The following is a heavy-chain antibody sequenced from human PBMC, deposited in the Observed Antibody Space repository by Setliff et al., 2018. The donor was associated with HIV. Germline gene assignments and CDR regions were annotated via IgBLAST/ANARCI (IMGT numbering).Heavy chain of an antibody. CDR2: ITSSSDTI. D-gene: IGHD3-10*01. Sequence: GESLKISCAASGFTFSSYSMSWVRQAPGKGLEWVSYITSSSDTIYYADSVKGRFTISRDNSKNTLYLQMSSLRADDTALYYCARDRVETLWFGDLYYMDVWGKGTTVTVSS. CDR3: ARDRVETLWFGDLYYMDV. CDR1: GFTFSSYS. J-gene: IGHJ6*03. V-gene: IGHV3-48*01.